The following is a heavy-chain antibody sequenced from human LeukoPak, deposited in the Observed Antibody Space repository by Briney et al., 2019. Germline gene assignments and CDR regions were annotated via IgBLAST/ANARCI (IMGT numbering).Heavy chain of an antibody. CDR3: ARDPYSSSSGGY. V-gene: IGHV3-48*03. CDR1: GFTFSSYE. CDR2: ISSSGSTI. D-gene: IGHD6-6*01. J-gene: IGHJ4*02. Sequence: GGSLRLSCAASGFTFSSYEMNWVRQAPGKGLEWVSYISSSGSTIYYADSVKGRFTISRDNSKNTLYLQMNSLRAEDTAVYYCARDPYSSSSGGYWGQGTLVTVSS.